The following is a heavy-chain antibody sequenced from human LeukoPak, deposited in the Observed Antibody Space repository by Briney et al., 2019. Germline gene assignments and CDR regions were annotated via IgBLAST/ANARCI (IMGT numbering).Heavy chain of an antibody. V-gene: IGHV4-39*01. Sequence: SETLSLICAVYGGSFSGYYWGWIRQPPGKGLEWIGSIYYSGNTYYNASLKSQVSISIDTSKNQFSLRLTSVTAADTAVYYCARQTGSGLFILPGGQGTLVTVSS. CDR3: ARQTGSGLFILP. CDR2: IYYSGNT. D-gene: IGHD3/OR15-3a*01. J-gene: IGHJ4*02. CDR1: GGSFSGYY.